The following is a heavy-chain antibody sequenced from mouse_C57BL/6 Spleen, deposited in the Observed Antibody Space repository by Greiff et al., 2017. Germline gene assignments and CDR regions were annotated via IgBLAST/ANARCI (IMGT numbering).Heavy chain of an antibody. CDR3: ARDGSRRDFDY. CDR1: GFTFSSYA. J-gene: IGHJ2*01. V-gene: IGHV5-4*01. Sequence: EVKVVESGGGLVKPGGSLKLSCAASGFTFSSYAMSWVRQTPEKRLEWVATISDGGSYTYYPDNVKGRFTISRDNAKNNLYLQMSHLKSEDTAMYYCARDGSRRDFDYWGQGTTLTVSS. CDR2: ISDGGSYT.